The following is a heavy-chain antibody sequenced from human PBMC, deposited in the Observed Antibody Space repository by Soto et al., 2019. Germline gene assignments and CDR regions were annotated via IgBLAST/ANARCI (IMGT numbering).Heavy chain of an antibody. Sequence: GGSLRLSCATSGFTFRIYAMNWVRQAPGKGLEWVSSISISGTYLHYADSVEGRFTIPRDDAKNSVYLQMNSLRPDDTAVYCCAREGNYHEFWGQGTLVTVSS. J-gene: IGHJ4*02. CDR3: AREGNYHEF. CDR1: GFTFRIYA. CDR2: ISISGTYL. D-gene: IGHD3-10*01. V-gene: IGHV3-21*01.